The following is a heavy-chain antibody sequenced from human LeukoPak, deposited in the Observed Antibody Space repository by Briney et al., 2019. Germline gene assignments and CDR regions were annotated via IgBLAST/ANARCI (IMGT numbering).Heavy chain of an antibody. Sequence: GGSLRLSCAASGFMFSTYTINWVRQAPGKGLERVSSISSTSTYIYYGDSVKGRFTISRDNAKNSLYLQMNSLRVEDTAVYFCARAFGPMSIFDYWGQGTLVTVSS. V-gene: IGHV3-21*01. CDR3: ARAFGPMSIFDY. CDR2: ISSTSTYI. CDR1: GFMFSTYT. J-gene: IGHJ4*02. D-gene: IGHD3-3*02.